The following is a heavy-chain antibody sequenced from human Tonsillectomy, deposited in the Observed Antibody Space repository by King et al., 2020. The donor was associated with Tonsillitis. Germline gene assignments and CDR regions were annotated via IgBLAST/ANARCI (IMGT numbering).Heavy chain of an antibody. CDR3: AKDLRVAPIALTFDY. CDR2: ISGSGGNT. J-gene: IGHJ4*02. D-gene: IGHD5-12*01. V-gene: IGHV3-23*04. Sequence: VQLVESGGGLVQPGGSLRLSCAASGFTFSSYAMSWVRQAPGKGLEWVSTISGSGGNTDHADSVKGRLTISRDNSKNTLYLQMNSLRAEDTAVYYCAKDLRVAPIALTFDYWGQGTLVTVSS. CDR1: GFTFSSYA.